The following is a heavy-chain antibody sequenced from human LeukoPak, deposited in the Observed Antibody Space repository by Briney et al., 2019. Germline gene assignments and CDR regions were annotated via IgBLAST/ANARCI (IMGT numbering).Heavy chain of an antibody. Sequence: GGSLRLSCAASGFTFSSYSMNWVRQAPGKGLEWVSSISSSSSYIYYADSVKGRFTISRDNAKNSLYLQMNSLRAEDTAVYYCAREPITIFGVVIIWGQGILVTVSS. J-gene: IGHJ4*02. CDR1: GFTFSSYS. CDR2: ISSSSSYI. CDR3: AREPITIFGVVII. V-gene: IGHV3-21*01. D-gene: IGHD3-3*01.